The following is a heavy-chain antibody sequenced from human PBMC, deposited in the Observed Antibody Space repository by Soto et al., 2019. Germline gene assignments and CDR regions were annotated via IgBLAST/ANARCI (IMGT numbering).Heavy chain of an antibody. CDR1: GFTFSSYG. V-gene: IGHV3-30*18. D-gene: IGHD3-22*01. CDR2: ISHDGSNK. J-gene: IGHJ4*02. CDR3: AKAEDSSGLFYYFDY. Sequence: QVQLVESGGGVVQPGRSLRLSCAASGFTFSSYGMHWVRQAPGKGLEWVAVISHDGSNKYYADSVKGRFTISRDNSKNRQNLQMNSLRAEDTGVYYCAKAEDSSGLFYYFDYWGQGTLVTVSS.